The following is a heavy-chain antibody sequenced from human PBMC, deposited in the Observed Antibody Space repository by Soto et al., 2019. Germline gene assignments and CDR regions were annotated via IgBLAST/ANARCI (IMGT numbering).Heavy chain of an antibody. CDR1: GFKFENYA. V-gene: IGHV3-23*01. Sequence: EVQLLDSGGGLVQPGGSLRLSCAVSGFKFENYALTWVRQAPGKGLEWVSSIGGGDDKTDYADSVRGRFTISRGTSKITVFLQMRSLRVDATAMYYCAKDRFTSLVPNLWFFDAWCRSTMVTVSS. CDR2: IGGGDDKT. D-gene: IGHD1-7*01. CDR3: AKDRFTSLVPNLWFFDA. J-gene: IGHJ2*01.